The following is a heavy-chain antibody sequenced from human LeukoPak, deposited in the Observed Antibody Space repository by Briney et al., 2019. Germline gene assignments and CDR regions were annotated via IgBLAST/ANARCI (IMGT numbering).Heavy chain of an antibody. CDR3: ARAPVVAATLHMDV. D-gene: IGHD2-15*01. CDR1: GGSFSGYS. Sequence: PSETLSLTCAVYGGSFSGYSWTWIRQPPGKGLEWIGEINHSGTTDYNPSLKGRVTMSVDTSKNQFSLKLSSVTAADTAVYYCARAPVVAATLHMDVWGKGTTVTISS. V-gene: IGHV4-34*01. CDR2: INHSGTT. J-gene: IGHJ6*03.